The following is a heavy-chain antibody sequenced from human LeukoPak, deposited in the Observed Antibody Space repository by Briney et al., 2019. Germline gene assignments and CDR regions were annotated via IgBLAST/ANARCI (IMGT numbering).Heavy chain of an antibody. D-gene: IGHD3-10*01. CDR2: IYTSGST. CDR3: AGDFEFYGSGSTYYFDY. V-gene: IGHV4-4*07. CDR1: GGSISSYY. J-gene: IGHJ4*02. Sequence: PSETLSLTCTVSGGSISSYYWSWIRQPAGKGLEWIGRIYTSGSTNYNPSLKSRVTMSVDTSKNQFSLKLSSVTAADTAVYYCAGDFEFYGSGSTYYFDYWGQGTLVTVSS.